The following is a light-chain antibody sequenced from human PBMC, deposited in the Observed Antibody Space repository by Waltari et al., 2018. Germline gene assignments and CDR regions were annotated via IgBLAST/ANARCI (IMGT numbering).Light chain of an antibody. CDR1: QSISIW. CDR2: KAT. V-gene: IGKV1-5*03. J-gene: IGKJ2*01. CDR3: QQYSSFIYT. Sequence: DIQMIQSPSTLSAFVGDRVNITCRASQSISIWLAWYQQKPGKAPKLLIYKATSLERGVPSRFSGSGSGTEFTLTISSLQPDDFASYYCQQYSSFIYTFGQGTKVEI.